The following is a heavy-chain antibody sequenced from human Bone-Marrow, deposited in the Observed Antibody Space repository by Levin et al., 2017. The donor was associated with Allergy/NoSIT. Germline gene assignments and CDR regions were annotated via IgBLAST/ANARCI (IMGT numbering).Heavy chain of an antibody. Sequence: GESLKISCAASGFTVSSNYMSWVRQAPGKGLEWVSVIYSGGSTYYADSVKGRFTISRDNSKNTLYLQMNSLRAEDTAVYYCARGRITFGEHYFDYWGQGTLVTVSS. J-gene: IGHJ4*02. V-gene: IGHV3-53*01. CDR2: IYSGGST. CDR3: ARGRITFGEHYFDY. CDR1: GFTVSSNY. D-gene: IGHD3-16*01.